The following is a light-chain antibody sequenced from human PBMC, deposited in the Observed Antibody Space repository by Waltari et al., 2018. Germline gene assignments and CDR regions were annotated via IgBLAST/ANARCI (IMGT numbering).Light chain of an antibody. J-gene: IGLJ1*01. V-gene: IGLV2-14*03. Sequence: QSDMPQPASASGSPGEWITISCTGTTSDIGAYTVVSWYQKNPGKDPKVMIYDVNNRPSGVSSRFSGSKSGNTASLTISGLQAEDEADYYCSSYTTGSTRYVFGSGTKVTVL. CDR2: DVN. CDR1: TSDIGAYTV. CDR3: SSYTTGSTRYV.